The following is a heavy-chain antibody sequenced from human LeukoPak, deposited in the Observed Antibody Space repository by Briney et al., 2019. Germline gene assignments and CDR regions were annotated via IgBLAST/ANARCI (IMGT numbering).Heavy chain of an antibody. V-gene: IGHV3-23*01. CDR2: ISGSGANT. CDR3: AKERAGYTNPYYFDY. J-gene: IGHJ4*02. D-gene: IGHD3-16*02. CDR1: GFAFDEHG. Sequence: GVSLRLSCTASGFAFDEHGMSWVRQVPGKGLEWVSTISGSGANTYYADSVRGRFTISRDNSKNTLYLHMNSLRAEDTAVYYCAKERAGYTNPYYFDYWGQGTLVTVSS.